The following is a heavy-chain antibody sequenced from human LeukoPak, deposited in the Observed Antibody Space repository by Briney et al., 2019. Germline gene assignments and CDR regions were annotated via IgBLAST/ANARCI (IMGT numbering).Heavy chain of an antibody. CDR3: ARRRYYGSGSYYKHYYYMDV. D-gene: IGHD3-10*01. Sequence: SETLSLTCTVSGYSISSAYYWGWIRQPPGKGLEWIGSIYHSGSTYYNPSLKSRVTISVDTSKNQFSLKLSSVPAADTAVYYCARRRYYGSGSYYKHYYYMDVWGKGTTVTISS. CDR2: IYHSGST. V-gene: IGHV4-38-2*02. J-gene: IGHJ6*03. CDR1: GYSISSAYY.